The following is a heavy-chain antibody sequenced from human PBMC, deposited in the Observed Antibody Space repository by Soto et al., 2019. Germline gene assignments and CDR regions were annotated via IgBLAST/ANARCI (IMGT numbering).Heavy chain of an antibody. V-gene: IGHV3-30*18. CDR1: GFTFSSYG. CDR3: AKDGPYYYGSGSPDY. J-gene: IGHJ4*02. D-gene: IGHD3-10*01. CDR2: ISYDGSNK. Sequence: QVQLVESGGGVVQPGRSLRLSCAASGFTFSSYGMHWVRQAPGKGLEWVAVISYDGSNKYYADSVKGRFTISRDNSKNTLYLQMNSLRAEDTAVYYCAKDGPYYYGSGSPDYWGQGTLVTVSS.